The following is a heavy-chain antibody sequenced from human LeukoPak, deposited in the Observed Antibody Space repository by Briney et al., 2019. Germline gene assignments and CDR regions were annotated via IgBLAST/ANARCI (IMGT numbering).Heavy chain of an antibody. CDR1: GFTFSSYS. CDR3: AIITFGGVIVQPFDY. CDR2: ISSSSSYI. D-gene: IGHD3-16*02. J-gene: IGHJ4*02. V-gene: IGHV3-21*01. Sequence: PGGSLGLSCAASGFTFSSYSMNWVRQAPGKGLEWVSSISSSSSYIYYADSVKGRFTIPRDNAKNSLYLQMNSLRAEDTAVYYCAIITFGGVIVQPFDYWGQGTLVTVSS.